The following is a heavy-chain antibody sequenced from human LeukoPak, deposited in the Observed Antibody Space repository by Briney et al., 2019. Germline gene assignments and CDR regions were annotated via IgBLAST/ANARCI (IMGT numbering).Heavy chain of an antibody. CDR1: GFTFSSYG. J-gene: IGHJ4*02. D-gene: IGHD3-16*01. Sequence: GGSLRLSCRASGFTFSSYGLTWVRQAPGKGPEWVAAISGSGDKTYYGDSVKGRFTISRDNSKSSLYLQMDSLRVEDTAVYYCRGDYFAVWRKYGTLGDYWGQGTLVTVSS. V-gene: IGHV3-23*01. CDR3: RGDYFAVWRKYGTLGDY. CDR2: ISGSGDKT.